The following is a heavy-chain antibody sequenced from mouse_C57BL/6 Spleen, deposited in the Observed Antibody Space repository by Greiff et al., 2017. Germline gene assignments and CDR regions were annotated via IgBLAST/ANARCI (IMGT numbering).Heavy chain of an antibody. CDR1: GFTFSSYA. V-gene: IGHV5-9-1*02. J-gene: IGHJ1*03. CDR2: ISSGGDYI. D-gene: IGHD2-4*01. CDR3: TREGYDYDDPHWYFDV. Sequence: EVQLVESGEGLVKPGGSLKLSCAASGFTFSSYAMSWVRQTPEKRLEWVAYISSGGDYIYYADTVKGRFTISRDNARNTLYLQMSSLKSEDTAMYYGTREGYDYDDPHWYFDVWGTGTTVTVSS.